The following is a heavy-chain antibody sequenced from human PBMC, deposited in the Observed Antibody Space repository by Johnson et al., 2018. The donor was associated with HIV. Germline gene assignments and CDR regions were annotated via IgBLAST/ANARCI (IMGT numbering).Heavy chain of an antibody. CDR3: AKDQYCGGDCYPDAFDI. CDR1: GFTFTSYW. J-gene: IGHJ3*02. CDR2: IKQDESEK. D-gene: IGHD2-21*02. V-gene: IGHV3-7*01. Sequence: MQLVESGGGLVQPGGSLRLSCVASGFTFTSYWMSWVRQAPGKGLEWVANIKQDESEKYYMDSVRGRFTVSRDSAKNSLYLQMNSLRAEDTAVYYCAKDQYCGGDCYPDAFDIWGQGTMVTVSS.